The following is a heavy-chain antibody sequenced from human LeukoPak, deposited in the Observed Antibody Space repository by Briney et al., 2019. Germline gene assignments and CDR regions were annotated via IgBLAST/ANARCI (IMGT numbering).Heavy chain of an antibody. V-gene: IGHV6-1*01. CDR1: GDSVSSNSAA. CDR2: TYYRSKWYN. D-gene: IGHD2-15*01. J-gene: IGHJ4*02. Sequence: SQTLSLTCAISGDSVSSNSAAWNWIRQSPSRGLEWLGRTYYRSKWYNDYAVSVKSRITINPDTSKNQFSLQLNSVTPEDTAVYYCARDIVVVVAATRYFDYWGQGTLVTVSS. CDR3: ARDIVVVVAATRYFDY.